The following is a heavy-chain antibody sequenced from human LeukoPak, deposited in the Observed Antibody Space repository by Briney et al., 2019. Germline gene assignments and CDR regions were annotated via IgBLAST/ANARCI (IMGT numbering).Heavy chain of an antibody. V-gene: IGHV3-30*02. CDR1: GFTFSTFG. D-gene: IGHD3-22*01. Sequence: GGSLRLSCAASGFTFSTFGMHWVRQAPGKGLEWVAFIRYDGTTKYYADSVKGRFTISRDDSKNTLYLQMNSLRVEDTAVYFCAKESIASSGYSSQAVDYWGQGTMVTVSS. CDR2: IRYDGTTK. J-gene: IGHJ4*02. CDR3: AKESIASSGYSSQAVDY.